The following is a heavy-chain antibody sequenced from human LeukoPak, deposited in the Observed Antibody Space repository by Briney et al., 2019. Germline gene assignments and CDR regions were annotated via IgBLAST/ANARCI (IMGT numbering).Heavy chain of an antibody. D-gene: IGHD3-10*01. CDR1: GFTFSTYG. CDR2: ISSSSNTI. J-gene: IGHJ4*02. Sequence: GGSLRLSCAASGFTFSTYGMNWVRQAPGKGLEWVSYISSSSNTIYYADSVKGRFTISRDNAKKSLYLQMNSLRAEDTAVYYCAREGYYGSGDYWGQGTLVTVSS. V-gene: IGHV3-48*01. CDR3: AREGYYGSGDY.